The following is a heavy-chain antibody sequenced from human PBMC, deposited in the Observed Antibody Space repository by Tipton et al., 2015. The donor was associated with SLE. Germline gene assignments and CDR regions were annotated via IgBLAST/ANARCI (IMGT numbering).Heavy chain of an antibody. V-gene: IGHV3-30*02. J-gene: IGHJ2*01. CDR3: VRGGRWENWYFDL. D-gene: IGHD1-26*01. Sequence: GSLRLSCAASGFTFSSYWMSWVRQAPGKGLEWVAFIRYDGSNKYYADSVKGRFTISRDNSKNTLYLQMNSLRAEDTAVYYCVRGGRWENWYFDLWGRGTLVTVSS. CDR1: GFTFSSYW. CDR2: IRYDGSNK.